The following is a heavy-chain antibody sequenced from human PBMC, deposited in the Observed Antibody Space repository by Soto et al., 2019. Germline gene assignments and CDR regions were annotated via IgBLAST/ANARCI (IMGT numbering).Heavy chain of an antibody. J-gene: IGHJ4*02. D-gene: IGHD3-3*02. Sequence: EVQLVESGGGLVQPGGSLRLSCAGSGFSVSSSYMGWVRQAPGKGLEWISAIHSGGTTYDADSVKGRFTISRDTSKNTVYLQMSSLRVEDTAVYYCTRDSISPARFGYWGQGSLVIVSS. CDR2: IHSGGTT. CDR3: TRDSISPARFGY. CDR1: GFSVSSSY. V-gene: IGHV3-66*01.